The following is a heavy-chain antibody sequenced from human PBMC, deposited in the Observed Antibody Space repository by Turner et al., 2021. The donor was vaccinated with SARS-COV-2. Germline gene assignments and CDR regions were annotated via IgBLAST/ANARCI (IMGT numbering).Heavy chain of an antibody. D-gene: IGHD5-18*01. CDR2: MNPNSGNT. CDR3: ARTFTAMVRVDY. V-gene: IGHV1-8*01. Sequence: QVQLVQSGAEVKKPGASVTVSCKASGYTFTSYDINWVRQATGQGLEWMGWMNPNSGNTGYAQKVQGRVTMTRNTSISTAYMELSSLRSEDTAVYYCARTFTAMVRVDYWGQGTLVTVSS. J-gene: IGHJ4*02. CDR1: GYTFTSYD.